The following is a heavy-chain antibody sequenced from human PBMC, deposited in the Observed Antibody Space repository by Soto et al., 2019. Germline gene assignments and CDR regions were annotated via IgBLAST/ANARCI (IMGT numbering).Heavy chain of an antibody. J-gene: IGHJ4*02. D-gene: IGHD3-22*01. Sequence: QVQLVQSGAEVKKPGSSVKVSCKASGGTFSSYTISWVRQAPGQGLEWMGRIIPILGIANYAQKFQGRVKITADNSTSTAYVELGNLRSEDTAVYYCARATEYYYDSSGYFPPLSNAPFDYWGQGTLVTVSS. V-gene: IGHV1-69*02. CDR2: IIPILGIA. CDR3: ARATEYYYDSSGYFPPLSNAPFDY. CDR1: GGTFSSYT.